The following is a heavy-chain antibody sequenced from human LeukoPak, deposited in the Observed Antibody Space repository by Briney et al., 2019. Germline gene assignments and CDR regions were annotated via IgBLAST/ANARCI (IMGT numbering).Heavy chain of an antibody. J-gene: IGHJ4*02. D-gene: IGHD3-22*01. V-gene: IGHV4-34*01. CDR1: GGSLSDHD. CDR2: INHRGAT. Sequence: SETLSLTCAVFGGSLSDHDWSWIRQPPGKGLEWIGEINHRGATNYNPSLKSRVTLSLDTSKNQFSLKLNSLTAADTAVYYCARGKGDLSMIVMIVTAVEFYFDSWGPGTLVTASS. CDR3: ARGKGDLSMIVMIVTAVEFYFDS.